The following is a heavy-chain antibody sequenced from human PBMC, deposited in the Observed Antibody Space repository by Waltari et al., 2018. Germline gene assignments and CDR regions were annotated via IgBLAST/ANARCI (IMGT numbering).Heavy chain of an antibody. J-gene: IGHJ1*01. CDR1: GGSISSSNW. CDR3: ARASPGRFQH. Sequence: QVQLQESGPGLVKPSGTLSLTCAVSGGSISSSNWWSWVRQPPGKGREWIGEIYHSGSTHYTPSLKRRVTISVDKSKNQLSLKLSSVTAADTAVYYCARASPGRFQHWGQGTLVTVSS. CDR2: IYHSGST. V-gene: IGHV4-4*02.